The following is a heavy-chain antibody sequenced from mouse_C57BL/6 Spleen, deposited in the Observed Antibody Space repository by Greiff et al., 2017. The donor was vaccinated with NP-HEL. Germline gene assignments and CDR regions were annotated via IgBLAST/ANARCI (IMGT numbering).Heavy chain of an antibody. CDR3: ARIKKIVATYFDD. D-gene: IGHD1-1*01. V-gene: IGHV1S81*02. J-gene: IGHJ2*01. CDR2: TNPTNGRT. Sequence: VQLQQSGAELVKAGASVKMSCKASGYTFTSYWMHWVKQRLGQGLEWFAETNPTNGRTYYNEKFKSKATLTVDKSSSTAYMLLSGPTFEDSAVYYCARIKKIVATYFDDWGQGTTLVVSS. CDR1: GYTFTSYW.